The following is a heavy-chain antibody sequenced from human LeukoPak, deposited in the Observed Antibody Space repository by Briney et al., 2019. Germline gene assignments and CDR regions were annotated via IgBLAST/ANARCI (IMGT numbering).Heavy chain of an antibody. CDR2: INSDGSST. Sequence: GGSLRLPCAASGFTFSSYWMHWVRHAPGKGLVWVSRINSDGSSTSYADSVKGRFTISRDNAKNTLYLQMNSLRAEDTSVYYCARENGDYADAFDIWGQGTMVTVSS. V-gene: IGHV3-74*01. D-gene: IGHD4-17*01. CDR1: GFTFSSYW. CDR3: ARENGDYADAFDI. J-gene: IGHJ3*02.